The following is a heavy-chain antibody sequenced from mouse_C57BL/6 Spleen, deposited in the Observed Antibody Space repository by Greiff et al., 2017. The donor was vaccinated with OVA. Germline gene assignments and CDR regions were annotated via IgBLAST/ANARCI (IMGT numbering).Heavy chain of an antibody. Sequence: VQLQQSGAELVMPGASVKLSCKASGSTFTSYWMHWVKPRPGQGLEWLGEIDPSDSYTNYNQKFKGKSTVTVDKSSSTAYMQLSSLTSEDSAVYYCARGDGSVWYFDVWGTGTTVTVAS. CDR2: IDPSDSYT. CDR3: ARGDGSVWYFDV. J-gene: IGHJ1*03. CDR1: GSTFTSYW. D-gene: IGHD1-1*01. V-gene: IGHV1-69*01.